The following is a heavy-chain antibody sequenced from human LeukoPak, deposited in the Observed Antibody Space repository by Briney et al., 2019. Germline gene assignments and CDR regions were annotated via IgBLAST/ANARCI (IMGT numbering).Heavy chain of an antibody. Sequence: SEILSLTCAVSGGSISSGGYSWSWIRQPPGKGLEWIGYIYHSGSTYYNPSLKSRVTISVDGSKTQFSLKLSSVTAADTAVYYCARSMGYYDSSGINTDAFDIWGQGTMVTVSS. J-gene: IGHJ3*02. CDR3: ARSMGYYDSSGINTDAFDI. D-gene: IGHD3-22*01. V-gene: IGHV4-30-2*01. CDR1: GGSISSGGYS. CDR2: IYHSGST.